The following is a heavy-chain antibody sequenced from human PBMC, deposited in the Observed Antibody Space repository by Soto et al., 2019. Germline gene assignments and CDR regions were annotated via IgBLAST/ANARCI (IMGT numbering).Heavy chain of an antibody. J-gene: IGHJ4*02. CDR1: GGSSSGYY. V-gene: IGHV4-34*01. D-gene: IGHD6-6*01. CDR3: ARGGRGIAARPFDY. Sequence: PSETLSLTCAVYGGSSSGYYWSWIRQPPGKGLEWIGEINHSGSTNYNPSLKSRVTISVDTSKNQFSLKLSSVTAADTAVYYCARGGRGIAARPFDYWGQGTLVTVSS. CDR2: INHSGST.